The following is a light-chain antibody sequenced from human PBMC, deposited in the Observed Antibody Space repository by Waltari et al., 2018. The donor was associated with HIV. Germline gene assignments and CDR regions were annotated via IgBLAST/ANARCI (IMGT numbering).Light chain of an antibody. CDR2: GTS. V-gene: IGKV3-15*01. Sequence: EIVLTQSPATLSVSPGERATLSCRASQTVYIYLAWYQQKPGQAPRLLIYGTSTRATGIPARFSGSGTGTDFTLTISSLQSEDFAVYYCQHYNGWPPPTFGQGTKLEIK. CDR3: QHYNGWPPPT. CDR1: QTVYIY. J-gene: IGKJ2*01.